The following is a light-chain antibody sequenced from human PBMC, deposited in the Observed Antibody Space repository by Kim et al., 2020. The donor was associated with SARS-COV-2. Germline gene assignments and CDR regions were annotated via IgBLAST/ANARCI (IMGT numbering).Light chain of an antibody. J-gene: IGLJ2*01. CDR3: QPWNGNAVV. CDR2: SDT. Sequence: SYELTQPPSVSVAPGETARITCGGNIVGGNSVHWYRQRPGQAPVVVMYSDTDRPSDIPERFSGSTSGNTATLTISSFEAGDEADYSCQPWNGNAVVFGGG. CDR1: IVGGNS. V-gene: IGLV3-21*04.